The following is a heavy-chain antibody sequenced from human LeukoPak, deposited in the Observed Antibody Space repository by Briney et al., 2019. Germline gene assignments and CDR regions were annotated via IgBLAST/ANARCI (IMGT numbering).Heavy chain of an antibody. Sequence: SETLSLTCNVSGGSMSGHFWIWFRQPPGKGLEWIGHRDDSGRSNYNPSLRSRVTISIDTSKNQFSLKLNSVTAADTAVYYCARLHLITMVRGVTNWFDPWGQGTLVTVSS. CDR2: RDDSGRS. CDR1: GGSMSGHF. CDR3: ARLHLITMVRGVTNWFDP. D-gene: IGHD3-10*01. V-gene: IGHV4-59*11. J-gene: IGHJ5*02.